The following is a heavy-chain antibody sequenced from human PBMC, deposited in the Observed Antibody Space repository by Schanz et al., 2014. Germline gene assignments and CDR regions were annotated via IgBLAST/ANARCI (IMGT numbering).Heavy chain of an antibody. CDR3: ARDAADFYDILTEEDY. Sequence: QVQLVQSGAEVKKPGASVKVSCTASGFNFNNYDINWVRQATGQGLEWVGWISVYTGNTKYGQKLQGRVTMTTDTSTSTAYMELRSLRSDDTAVYYCARDAADFYDILTEEDYWGQGTLGTVSS. J-gene: IGHJ4*02. CDR2: ISVYTGNT. CDR1: GFNFNNYD. V-gene: IGHV1-18*04. D-gene: IGHD3-9*01.